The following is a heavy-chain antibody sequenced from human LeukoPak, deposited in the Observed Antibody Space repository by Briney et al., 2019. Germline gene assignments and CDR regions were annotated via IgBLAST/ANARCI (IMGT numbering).Heavy chain of an antibody. CDR3: ASLKYDSSNYFNVKAFDY. V-gene: IGHV1-46*01. J-gene: IGHJ4*02. CDR2: INPTGGST. CDR1: GYTFTSYY. Sequence: VASVKISCKASGYTFTSYYMHWVRQAPGQGLEWMGLINPTGGSTGYAQKFQGRVTMTEDTSTDAAYMELSSLRSEDTAVYYCASLKYDSSNYFNVKAFDYWGQGTLVTVSS. D-gene: IGHD3-22*01.